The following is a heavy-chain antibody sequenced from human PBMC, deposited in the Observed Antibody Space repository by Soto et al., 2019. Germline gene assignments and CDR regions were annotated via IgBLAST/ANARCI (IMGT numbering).Heavy chain of an antibody. CDR3: ASWAPAVFDY. V-gene: IGHV3-48*01. Sequence: GGSLRLSCAASGFTFSSYSMNWVRQAPGKGLEWVSYISSSSSTISYADSVKGRFTISRDNAKNSVYLHMKSLRAEDTAVYYCASWAPAVFDYWGQGTLVTVSS. CDR2: ISSSSSTI. D-gene: IGHD2-2*01. CDR1: GFTFSSYS. J-gene: IGHJ4*02.